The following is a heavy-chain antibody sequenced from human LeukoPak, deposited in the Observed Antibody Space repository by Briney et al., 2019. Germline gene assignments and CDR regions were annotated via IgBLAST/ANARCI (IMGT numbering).Heavy chain of an antibody. CDR1: GGSISSGGYY. Sequence: SQTLYLTCTVSGGSISSGGYYWSWIRQHPGKGLEWIGYIYYSGSTYYNPSLKSRVTISVDTSKNQFSLKLSSVTAADTAVYYCARDSRANWFDPWGQGTLVTVSS. V-gene: IGHV4-31*03. CDR2: IYYSGST. CDR3: ARDSRANWFDP. J-gene: IGHJ5*02.